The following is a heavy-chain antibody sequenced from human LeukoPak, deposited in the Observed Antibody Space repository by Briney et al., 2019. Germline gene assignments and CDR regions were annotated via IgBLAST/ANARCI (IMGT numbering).Heavy chain of an antibody. J-gene: IGHJ4*02. V-gene: IGHV3-11*04. CDR3: ATRKTYYYDSSGDY. CDR2: ISSSGSSI. Sequence: PGGSLRLSCAASGFTFSEYYMSWIRQAPGKGLEWVSYISSSGSSIYYADSVKGRFTISRDSAKNSLYLQMNSLRAEDTAVYYCATRKTYYYDSSGDYWGQGTLVTVSS. D-gene: IGHD3-22*01. CDR1: GFTFSEYY.